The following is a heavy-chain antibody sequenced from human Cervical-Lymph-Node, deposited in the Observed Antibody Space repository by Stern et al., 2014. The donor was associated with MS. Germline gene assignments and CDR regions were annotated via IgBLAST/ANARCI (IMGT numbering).Heavy chain of an antibody. J-gene: IGHJ4*02. CDR2: ISGGGRRT. CDR3: AKEESDYTSPYHFDT. CDR1: GFTFSDYA. Sequence: EVQLVESGGGLEQPGGSLRLSCEASGFTFSDYAMNWVRQAPGKGLHWVSTISGGGRRTYYADSVKGRFTISRDNSKNTLYLQMISLRAEDTAVYYCAKEESDYTSPYHFDTWGQGTLVTVSS. D-gene: IGHD4-17*01. V-gene: IGHV3-23*04.